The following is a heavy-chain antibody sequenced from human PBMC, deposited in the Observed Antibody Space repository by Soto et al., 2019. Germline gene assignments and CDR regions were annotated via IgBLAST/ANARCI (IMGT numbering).Heavy chain of an antibody. V-gene: IGHV3-21*06. CDR2: ISTTGNYI. J-gene: IGHJ5*02. CDR3: AIPRVRAA. CDR1: GLSFSSNT. Sequence: GRSLRLPCAASGLSFSSNTMTWVRQAPGKGLEWVSTISTTGNYINYADSVKGRCTVSRENAKNLLYLHLNRLRGNDTGVYYRAIPRVRAAWAQGTLVTVPQ.